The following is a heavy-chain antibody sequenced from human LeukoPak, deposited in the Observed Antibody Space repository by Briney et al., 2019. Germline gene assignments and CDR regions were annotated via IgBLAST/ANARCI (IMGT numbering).Heavy chain of an antibody. D-gene: IGHD3-3*01. CDR3: AAGGDFWSGYSYYFDY. Sequence: PSETLSLTCSVSGGSISGGSICGYHWSWIRQPPGKGLELIAYMHYSGTTHYNPSLKSRVSISVDTSRKQISLELTSVTAADTAVYYCAAGGDFWSGYSYYFDYWGQGTLVTVSS. V-gene: IGHV4-61*08. CDR2: MHYSGTT. CDR1: GGSISGGSICGYH. J-gene: IGHJ4*02.